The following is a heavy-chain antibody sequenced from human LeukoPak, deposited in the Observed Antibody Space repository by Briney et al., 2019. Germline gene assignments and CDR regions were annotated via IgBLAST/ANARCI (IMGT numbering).Heavy chain of an antibody. D-gene: IGHD6-19*01. CDR2: ISAYNGNT. CDR3: ARDRLPSFMAGSFDY. Sequence: ASVKVSCKASGYTFTSYGISWVRQAPGQGLEWMGWISAYNGNTNYAQKLQGRVTMTTDTSTSTAYMELRSLRSDDTAVYYCARDRLPSFMAGSFDYWGQGTLATVSS. CDR1: GYTFTSYG. V-gene: IGHV1-18*01. J-gene: IGHJ4*02.